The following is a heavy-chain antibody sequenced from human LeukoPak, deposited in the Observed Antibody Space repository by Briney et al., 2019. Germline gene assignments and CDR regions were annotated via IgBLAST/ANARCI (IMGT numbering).Heavy chain of an antibody. CDR3: ARRDYYDSSGYGGYFDH. D-gene: IGHD3-22*01. Sequence: GASVKVSCKASGYTFTYYGVTWGRQAPGQGLEWLGWISVYNGNTNYAQKFRDRVTMTTDTSTNTADMELRSLRSDDTAVYYCARRDYYDSSGYGGYFDHWGQEPWSPSPQ. CDR1: GYTFTYYG. CDR2: ISVYNGNT. J-gene: IGHJ4*01. V-gene: IGHV1-18*01.